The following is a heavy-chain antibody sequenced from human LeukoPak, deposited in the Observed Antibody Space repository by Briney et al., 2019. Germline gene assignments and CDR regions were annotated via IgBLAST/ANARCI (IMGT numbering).Heavy chain of an antibody. D-gene: IGHD3-10*01. CDR3: ARDHGEWFGESQGLDY. CDR1: GYTFTSYG. V-gene: IGHV1-18*01. Sequence: GASVKVSCKASGYTFTSYGISWVRQAPGQGLEWMGWISAYNGNTNYAQKLQGRVTMTTDTSTSTAYMELRSLRSDDTAVYYCARDHGEWFGESQGLDYWGQGTLVTVSS. CDR2: ISAYNGNT. J-gene: IGHJ4*02.